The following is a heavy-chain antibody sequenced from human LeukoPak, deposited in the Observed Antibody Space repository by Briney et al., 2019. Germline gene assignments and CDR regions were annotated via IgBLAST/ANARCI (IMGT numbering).Heavy chain of an antibody. Sequence: GGSLRLSCAASGFTFSSYGMNWVRQAPGKGLEWVSYISTSSNRIDYADSVKGRFTMSRDNAKNLLYLQINSLRDEDTAMYYCARVSAPGTSGWYFGYWGQGTLVTVSS. D-gene: IGHD6-19*01. CDR3: ARVSAPGTSGWYFGY. V-gene: IGHV3-48*02. CDR2: ISTSSNRI. CDR1: GFTFSSYG. J-gene: IGHJ4*02.